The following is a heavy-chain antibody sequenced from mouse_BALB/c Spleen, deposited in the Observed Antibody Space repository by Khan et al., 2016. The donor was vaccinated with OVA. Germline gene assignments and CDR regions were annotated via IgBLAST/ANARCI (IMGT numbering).Heavy chain of an antibody. J-gene: IGHJ3*01. D-gene: IGHD2-14*01. CDR2: LNPNTDNT. Sequence: VQLQQPGPDLVKTGASVKISCKASGYSFTAYYMNWVKLSHGKSLECIGRLNPNTDNTNYNQKFKGKAILTVDTSSSTAYMELRSLTSEDSAGYFCARGYDCFAYWGQGTLVTVSA. V-gene: IGHV1-26*01. CDR3: ARGYDCFAY. CDR1: GYSFTAYY.